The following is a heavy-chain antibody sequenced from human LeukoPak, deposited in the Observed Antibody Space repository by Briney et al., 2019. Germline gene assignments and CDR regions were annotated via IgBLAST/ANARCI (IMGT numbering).Heavy chain of an antibody. V-gene: IGHV3-23*01. CDR3: AKDLDDYVWGSAFDY. Sequence: LPGGSLRLSCAASGFTFSSYAMSWVRQAPGKGLEWVSAISGSGGSTYYADSVKGRFTISRDNSKNTLYLQMNSLRAEDTAVYYYAKDLDDYVWGSAFDYWGQGTLVTVSS. CDR2: ISGSGGST. CDR1: GFTFSSYA. J-gene: IGHJ4*02. D-gene: IGHD3-16*01.